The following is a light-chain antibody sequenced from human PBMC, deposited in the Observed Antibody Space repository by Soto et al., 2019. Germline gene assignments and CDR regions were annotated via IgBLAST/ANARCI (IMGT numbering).Light chain of an antibody. CDR2: DVT. CDR1: SSDVGAYNY. V-gene: IGLV2-14*01. J-gene: IGLJ1*01. CDR3: CSYTSRSPYV. Sequence: QSALSQPASVSGSPGQSITISCTGTSSDVGAYNYVSWYQRLPGRAPKLMIYDVTNRPSGVSSRFSGSKSGNTASLSISGLQAEDEADYYCCSYTSRSPYVFGTGTKVTVL.